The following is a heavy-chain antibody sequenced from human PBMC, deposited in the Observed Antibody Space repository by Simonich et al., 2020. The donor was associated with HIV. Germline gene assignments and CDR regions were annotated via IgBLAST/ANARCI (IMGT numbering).Heavy chain of an antibody. J-gene: IGHJ4*02. CDR1: GFTFSSYS. V-gene: IGHV3-21*01. Sequence: EVQLVESGGGLVKPGGSLRLSCAASGFTFSSYSMNWVRQAPGKGLEWVSSISSSSSYIYYADPGKGRFTISRDNAKNSLDRQMNSLRAEDTAVYYCARDGRKGGSTSCSDYWGQGTLVTVSS. CDR3: ARDGRKGGSTSCSDY. CDR2: ISSSSSYI. D-gene: IGHD2-2*01.